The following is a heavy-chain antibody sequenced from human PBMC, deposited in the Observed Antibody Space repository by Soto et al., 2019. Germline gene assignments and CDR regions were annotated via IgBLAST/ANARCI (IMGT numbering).Heavy chain of an antibody. CDR2: ISTYNGNT. D-gene: IGHD5-12*01. CDR1: GYSFTSYG. CDR3: ARGSTKYSGYDLPQYYFDY. V-gene: IGHV1-18*01. J-gene: IGHJ4*02. Sequence: GASVKVSCEASGYSFTSYGISWVRQAPGQGLEWMGWISTYNGNTNYAQKFQGRVTITADESTSTAYMELSSLRSEDTAVYYCARGSTKYSGYDLPQYYFDYWGQGTLVTVSS.